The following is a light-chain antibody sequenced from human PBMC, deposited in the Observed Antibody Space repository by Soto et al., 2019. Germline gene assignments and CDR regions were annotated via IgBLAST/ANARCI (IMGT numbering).Light chain of an antibody. CDR1: QSVSSS. J-gene: IGKJ5*01. Sequence: EIVLTQSPATLSLSPGERATLSCRASQSVSSSLAWYQQKPGQAPRLLIYDASNRATGIPARFSGSGSGTDFNLTISRLEPEAFAVYYCQQRYNWPITFGQGTRLEIK. V-gene: IGKV3-11*01. CDR2: DAS. CDR3: QQRYNWPIT.